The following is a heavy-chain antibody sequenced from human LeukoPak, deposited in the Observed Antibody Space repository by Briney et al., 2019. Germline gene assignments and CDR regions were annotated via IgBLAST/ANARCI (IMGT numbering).Heavy chain of an antibody. J-gene: IGHJ4*02. D-gene: IGHD1-26*01. CDR2: INHSGST. Sequence: SETLSLTCAVYGGSFSGYYWSWIRQPPGKGLEWIGEINHSGSTNYNPSLKSRVTISVDTSKNQFSLKLSSVTAADTAVYYCARRGSYSFDYWGQGTLVTVSS. V-gene: IGHV4-34*01. CDR1: GGSFSGYY. CDR3: ARRGSYSFDY.